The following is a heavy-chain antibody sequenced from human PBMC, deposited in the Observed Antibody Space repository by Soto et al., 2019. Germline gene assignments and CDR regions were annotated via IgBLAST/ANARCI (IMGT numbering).Heavy chain of an antibody. CDR3: ARVEGRGDGYYYYGMDV. J-gene: IGHJ6*02. CDR1: GFTFSSYA. V-gene: IGHV3-30-3*01. Sequence: GGSLRLSCAASGFTFSSYAMHWVRQAPGKGLEWVAVISYDGSNKYYADSVKGRFTISRDNSKNTLYLQMNSLRAEDTAVYYCARVEGRGDGYYYYGMDVGGQGTTVTVSS. D-gene: IGHD3-3*01. CDR2: ISYDGSNK.